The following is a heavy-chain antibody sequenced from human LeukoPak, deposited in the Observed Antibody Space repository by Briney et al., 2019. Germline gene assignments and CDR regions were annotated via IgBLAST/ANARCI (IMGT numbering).Heavy chain of an antibody. D-gene: IGHD2-21*01. Sequence: GGSLRLSCAASGFTFSSYGMNWVRQAPGKGLEWVSSISSSGTYIYFTDSVKGRFTISRDNAKNSLYLQMNSLRAEDTALYYCAREQSYSEEIVVVNPPFDYWGQGTLVTVSS. CDR2: ISSSGTYI. CDR1: GFTFSSYG. V-gene: IGHV3-21*01. CDR3: AREQSYSEEIVVVNPPFDY. J-gene: IGHJ4*02.